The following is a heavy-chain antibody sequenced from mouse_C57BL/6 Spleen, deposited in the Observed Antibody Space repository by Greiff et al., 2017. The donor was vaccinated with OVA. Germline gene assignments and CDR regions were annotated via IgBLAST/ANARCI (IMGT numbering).Heavy chain of an antibody. CDR2: IDPSDSYT. CDR3: ARDHYGSSSWYLDV. CDR1: GYTFTSYW. D-gene: IGHD1-1*01. Sequence: QVQLQQPGAELVMPGASVKLSCKASGYTFTSYWMHWVKQRPGQGLEWIGEIDPSDSYTNYNQKFKGKSTLTVDKSSSTAYMQLSSLTSEDSAVYYGARDHYGSSSWYLDVWGTGTTVTVAS. V-gene: IGHV1-69*01. J-gene: IGHJ1*03.